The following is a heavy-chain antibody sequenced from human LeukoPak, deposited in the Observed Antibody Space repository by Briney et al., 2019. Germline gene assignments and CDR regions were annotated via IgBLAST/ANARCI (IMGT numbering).Heavy chain of an antibody. CDR2: ISDNGRNI. Sequence: GGSLRLSCAASGFTFSDYYMGWIRQAPGKGLEWLSYISDNGRNIYYADSVKGRFTISRDNAKNSLYLQMNSLRAEDTAVYYCARDSTLPEYYFDYWGQGTLVTVSS. V-gene: IGHV3-11*01. CDR3: ARDSTLPEYYFDY. CDR1: GFTFSDYY. J-gene: IGHJ4*02. D-gene: IGHD2/OR15-2a*01.